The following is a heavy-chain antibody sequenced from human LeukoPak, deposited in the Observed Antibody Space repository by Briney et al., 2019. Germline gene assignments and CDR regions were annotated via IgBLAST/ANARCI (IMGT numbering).Heavy chain of an antibody. CDR2: INTNTGNP. D-gene: IGHD3-10*01. CDR1: GYTFTSNG. Sequence: ASVKVSCKASGYTFTSNGITWVRQAPGQGLEWMGWINTNTGNPTYAQGFTGRFVFSLDTSVSTAYLQISSLKAEDTAVYYCARLLWFGDEGPDDFDYWGQGTLVTVSS. V-gene: IGHV7-4-1*02. CDR3: ARLLWFGDEGPDDFDY. J-gene: IGHJ4*02.